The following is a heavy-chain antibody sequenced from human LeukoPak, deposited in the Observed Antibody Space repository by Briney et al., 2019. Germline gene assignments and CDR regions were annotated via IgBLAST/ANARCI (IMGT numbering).Heavy chain of an antibody. V-gene: IGHV3-30*02. CDR2: IRYDGSNK. J-gene: IGHJ4*02. Sequence: GGSRRLSCAASGFTFSSYGMNWVRQAPGKGLEWVAFIRYDGSNKYYADSVKGRFTISRDNSKNTLYLQMNSLRAEDTAVYYCAKDRIVGATFGYWGQGTLVTVSS. CDR3: AKDRIVGATFGY. CDR1: GFTFSSYG. D-gene: IGHD1-26*01.